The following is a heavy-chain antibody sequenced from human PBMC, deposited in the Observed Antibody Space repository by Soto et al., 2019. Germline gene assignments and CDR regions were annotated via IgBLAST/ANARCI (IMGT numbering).Heavy chain of an antibody. CDR1: GGTYSSYT. D-gene: IGHD6-13*01. V-gene: IGHV1-69*02. CDR2: IIPILGIA. Sequence: GASVKVSCKASGGTYSSYTISWVRQAPGQGLEWMGRIIPILGIANYAQKFQGRVTITADKSTSTAYMELSSLRSEDTAMYHCARTSAAGKYYYGMDVWGQGTTVTVSS. CDR3: ARTSAAGKYYYGMDV. J-gene: IGHJ6*02.